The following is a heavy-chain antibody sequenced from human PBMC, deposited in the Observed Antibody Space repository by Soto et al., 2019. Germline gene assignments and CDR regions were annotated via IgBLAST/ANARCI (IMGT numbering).Heavy chain of an antibody. D-gene: IGHD3-10*01. Sequence: PSGTLSLTCAVSGYSINSDYYWGWIRQPPGKGLEWIGSVDHSGRTYYSPSLRSRLTIFIDTSKNQSSLRLTSVTAADTAMYFCAKKGYYPSGKINLFDSWGPGTLVTVSS. J-gene: IGHJ4*02. V-gene: IGHV4-38-2*01. CDR3: AKKGYYPSGKINLFDS. CDR1: GYSINSDYY. CDR2: VDHSGRT.